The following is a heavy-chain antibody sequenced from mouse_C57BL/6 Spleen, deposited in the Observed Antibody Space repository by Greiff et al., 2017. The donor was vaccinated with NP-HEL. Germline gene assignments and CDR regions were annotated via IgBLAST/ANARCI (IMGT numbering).Heavy chain of an antibody. CDR3: ARYDGYYEAMDY. D-gene: IGHD2-3*01. Sequence: VQLQQSGPELVKPGASVKISCKASGYAFSSSWMNWVKQRPGKGLEWIGRIYPGDGDTNYNGKFKGKATLTADKSSSTAYMQLSSLTSEDSAVYFCARYDGYYEAMDYWGQGTSVTVSS. CDR2: IYPGDGDT. J-gene: IGHJ4*01. V-gene: IGHV1-82*01. CDR1: GYAFSSSW.